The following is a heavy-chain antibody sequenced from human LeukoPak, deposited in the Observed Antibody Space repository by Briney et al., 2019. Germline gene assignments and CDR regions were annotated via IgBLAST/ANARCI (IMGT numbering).Heavy chain of an antibody. J-gene: IGHJ4*02. CDR3: ASLSGFYLD. D-gene: IGHD3-22*01. CDR1: GGSISSGGYF. CDR2: IYYSGST. V-gene: IGHV4-31*03. Sequence: SETLSLTCTVSGGSISSGGYFWSWIRQHPGKGLERIGYIYYSGSTYYSPSLKSRVTISVDTSKNQFSLKLNSVTAADTAVYYCASLSGFYLDWGQGTLVTVSS.